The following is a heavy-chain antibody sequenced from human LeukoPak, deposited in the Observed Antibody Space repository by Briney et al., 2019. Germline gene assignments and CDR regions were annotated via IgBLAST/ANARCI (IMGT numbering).Heavy chain of an antibody. CDR1: GFTFSSYD. V-gene: IGHV3-13*01. CDR3: ARDTGDGRLDY. D-gene: IGHD7-27*01. Sequence: GGSLRLSCAASGFTFSSYDMHWVRQATGKGLEWVSAIGTAGDTYNLGSVKGRFTISRKNAKNSLYLQMNSLRAGDTAVYYCARDTGDGRLDYWGQGTLVTVSS. CDR2: IGTAGDT. J-gene: IGHJ4*02.